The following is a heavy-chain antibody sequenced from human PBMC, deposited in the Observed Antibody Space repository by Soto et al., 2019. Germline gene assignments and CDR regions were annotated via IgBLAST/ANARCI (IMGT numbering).Heavy chain of an antibody. CDR2: ISYSGST. J-gene: IGHJ4*02. V-gene: IGHV4-39*01. CDR1: GGSISSHTYY. Sequence: LETLSLTCTVSGGSISSHTYYWGWIRQPPGKGLEWIASISYSGSTYYNPSLSSRVTISVDTSKNQFSLSLNSVTAADTAVYYCVRFWPPPDYGILTTYSDAFDHWGQGTLVTVSS. D-gene: IGHD3-9*01. CDR3: VRFWPPPDYGILTTYSDAFDH.